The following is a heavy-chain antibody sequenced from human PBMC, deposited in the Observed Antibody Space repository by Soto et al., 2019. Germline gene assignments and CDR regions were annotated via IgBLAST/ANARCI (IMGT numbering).Heavy chain of an antibody. Sequence: GGSLRLSCAASGFTFSSYSMNWVRQAPGKGLEWVSYISSSSSTIYYADSVKGRFTISRDNAKNSLYLQMNSLRDEDTAVYYCARDSGYYDSSGYYSFYLDYWGQGTLVTVSS. V-gene: IGHV3-48*02. CDR3: ARDSGYYDSSGYYSFYLDY. D-gene: IGHD3-22*01. CDR2: ISSSSSTI. CDR1: GFTFSSYS. J-gene: IGHJ4*02.